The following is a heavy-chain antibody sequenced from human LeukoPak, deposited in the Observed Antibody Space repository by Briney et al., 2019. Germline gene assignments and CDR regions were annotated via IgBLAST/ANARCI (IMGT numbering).Heavy chain of an antibody. CDR1: GGSISSYY. CDR3: ARATLDMTINEAYHFDF. J-gene: IGHJ4*02. Sequence: PSETLSLTCTVSGGSISSYYWSWIRQPPGKGLEWIGYIYDSGSTNYNPSLKSRVTISGDTSKNQFSLKLSSVTAADTAVYFCARATLDMTINEAYHFDFWGQGTLVTVSS. D-gene: IGHD4/OR15-4a*01. CDR2: IYDSGST. V-gene: IGHV4-59*01.